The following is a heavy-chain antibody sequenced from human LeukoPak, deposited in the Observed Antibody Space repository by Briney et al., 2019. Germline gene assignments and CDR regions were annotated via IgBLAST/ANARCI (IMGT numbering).Heavy chain of an antibody. D-gene: IGHD2-21*02. Sequence: GASVKVSCKASGGTFSSYAISWVRQAPGQGLEWMGGIIPIFGTANYAQKFQGRVTITTDESTSTAYMELRSLRSEDTAVYYCAKSQYCGGDCFANWFDPWGQGTLVTVSS. CDR2: IIPIFGTA. CDR1: GGTFSSYA. J-gene: IGHJ5*02. V-gene: IGHV1-69*05. CDR3: AKSQYCGGDCFANWFDP.